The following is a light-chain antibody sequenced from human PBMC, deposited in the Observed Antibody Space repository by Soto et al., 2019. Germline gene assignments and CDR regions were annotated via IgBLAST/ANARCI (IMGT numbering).Light chain of an antibody. CDR2: GAS. CDR1: QSVSSSY. J-gene: IGKJ5*01. CDR3: QQYGSSPIT. V-gene: IGKV3-20*01. Sequence: EIVLTQSPGTLSLSPGERSTLSWRASQSVSSSYLAWYQQKPGQAPRLLIYGASSRATGIPDRFSGSGSGTDFTLTISRLEPEDFAVYYCQQYGSSPITFGQGTDWRL.